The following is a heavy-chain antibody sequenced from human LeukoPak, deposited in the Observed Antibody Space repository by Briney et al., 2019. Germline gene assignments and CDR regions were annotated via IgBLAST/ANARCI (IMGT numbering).Heavy chain of an antibody. CDR3: AGLGYSYGQYFDC. CDR1: GGSFSGYY. J-gene: IGHJ4*02. V-gene: IGHV4-34*01. CDR2: INHSGST. Sequence: KSSETLSLTCAVYGGSFSGYYWSWIRQPPGKGLEWIGEINHSGSTNYNPSLKSRVTISVDTSKNQFSLKLSSVTAADTAVYYCAGLGYSYGQYFDCWGQGTLATVSS. D-gene: IGHD5-18*01.